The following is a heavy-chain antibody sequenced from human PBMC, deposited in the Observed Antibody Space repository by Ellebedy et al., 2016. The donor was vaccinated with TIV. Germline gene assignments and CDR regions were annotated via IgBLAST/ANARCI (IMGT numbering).Heavy chain of an antibody. Sequence: GESLKISCAASGFTFSSYDMHWVRQGSGNGLEWVSSIGAAGDTYYAGSVKGRVALSRENAKNSLHLQLNNLRVGDTAVYYCARATAGFDYWGQGTLVTVSS. CDR3: ARATAGFDY. J-gene: IGHJ4*02. D-gene: IGHD1-14*01. CDR1: GFTFSSYD. CDR2: IGAAGDT. V-gene: IGHV3-13*01.